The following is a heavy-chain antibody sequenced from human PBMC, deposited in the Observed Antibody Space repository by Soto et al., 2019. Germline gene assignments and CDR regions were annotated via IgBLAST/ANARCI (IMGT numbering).Heavy chain of an antibody. CDR1: GGSINNYY. V-gene: IGHV4-59*01. Sequence: QVQLQESGPGLVKPSETLSLTCTVSGGSINNYYWSWIRQPPGKGLEWIGYIYYSGSTNYNPSLKSRDTISVDTSKNQFSLKLSSVTAADTAVYYCARRYGGNFDYWGQGTLVTVSS. CDR3: ARRYGGNFDY. CDR2: IYYSGST. D-gene: IGHD1-26*01. J-gene: IGHJ4*02.